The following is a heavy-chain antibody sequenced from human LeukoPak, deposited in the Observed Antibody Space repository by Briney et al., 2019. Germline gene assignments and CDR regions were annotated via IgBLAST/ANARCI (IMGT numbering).Heavy chain of an antibody. CDR1: GFTFSSYS. D-gene: IGHD2-2*02. V-gene: IGHV3-21*01. J-gene: IGHJ6*02. CDR2: ISSSSSYI. CDR3: ASSLGDCSSTSCHTRGYYYYGMDV. Sequence: GGSLRLSCAASGFTFSSYSMKWVRQAPGKGLEWVSSISSSSSYIYYADSVKGRFTITRDNAKNSLYLQMNSLRAEDTAVYYCASSLGDCSSTSCHTRGYYYYGMDVCGQGATVTVSS.